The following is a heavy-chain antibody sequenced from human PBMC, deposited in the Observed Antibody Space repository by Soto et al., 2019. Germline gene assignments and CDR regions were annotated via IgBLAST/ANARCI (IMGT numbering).Heavy chain of an antibody. CDR3: ARDVPYYYDSSGDSFPDATYYYGMDV. CDR1: GYTFTSYG. CDR2: ISAYNGNT. Sequence: ASVKVSFKASGYTFTSYGISWVRQAPGQGLEWMGWISAYNGNTNYAQKLQGRVTMTTDTSTSTAYMELSSLRSEDTAVYYCARDVPYYYDSSGDSFPDATYYYGMDVWGQGTTVTVSS. D-gene: IGHD3-22*01. J-gene: IGHJ6*02. V-gene: IGHV1-18*01.